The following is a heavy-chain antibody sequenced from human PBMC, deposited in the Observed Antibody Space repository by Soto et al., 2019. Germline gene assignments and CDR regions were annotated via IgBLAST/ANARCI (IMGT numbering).Heavy chain of an antibody. CDR2: ISGGGDTT. V-gene: IGHV3-23*01. CDR3: AKVRGGSVSLTPRVDF. CDR1: GFTFNNYA. D-gene: IGHD3-10*01. Sequence: EVQLLESGGGLVQPGGSLRLSCAASGFTFNNYAMTWVRQAPGKGLEWVSAISGGGDTTSYADSVKGRFTVSRDGSKNTLYLQMSSLRAEDTALYYCAKVRGGSVSLTPRVDFWGQGTLVTVSS. J-gene: IGHJ4*02.